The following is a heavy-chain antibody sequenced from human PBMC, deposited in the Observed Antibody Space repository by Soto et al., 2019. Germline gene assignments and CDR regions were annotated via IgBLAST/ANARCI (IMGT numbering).Heavy chain of an antibody. D-gene: IGHD1-1*01. CDR3: AAWSRSHWFDY. V-gene: IGHV3-7*05. J-gene: IGHJ4*02. CDR1: GFIFSAYW. Sequence: EVQLVESGGALVQPGGSLRLSCAGSGFIFSAYWMGWVRQTPGKRLEWVANLKFDESESSYRDSVKGRFTISRDNAKNLLYLQLTNLRAEDTATYYWAAWSRSHWFDYWGEGAVVNVAS. CDR2: LKFDESES.